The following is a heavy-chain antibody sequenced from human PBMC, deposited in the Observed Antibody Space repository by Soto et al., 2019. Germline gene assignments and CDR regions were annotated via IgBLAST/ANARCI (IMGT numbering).Heavy chain of an antibody. D-gene: IGHD2-15*01. CDR3: AREGGYCSGGRCYSYAFDI. V-gene: IGHV3-30-3*01. J-gene: IGHJ3*02. CDR1: GFTFSNYA. CDR2: ISYDGRNK. Sequence: QVQLVESGGGVVQPGRSLRLSCAASGFTFSNYAMHWVRQAPGKGLEWVAVISYDGRNKYYADSVKGRFTISRDNSKTTLYLQMNSLRAEDTAVYYCAREGGYCSGGRCYSYAFDIWGQGTMVTVSS.